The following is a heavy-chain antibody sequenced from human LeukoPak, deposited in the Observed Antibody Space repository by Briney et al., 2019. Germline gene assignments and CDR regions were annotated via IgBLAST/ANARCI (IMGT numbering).Heavy chain of an antibody. Sequence: SQTLSLTCAISGDSVSSNSAAWNWIRHSPSRGLELLGRTYYRSKWYNDYALSVKSRISINPDTSKKQFSLQLNSVTPEDTAVYYCARSYSSGWDFESWGQGTLVTVSS. CDR2: TYYRSKWYN. J-gene: IGHJ4*02. D-gene: IGHD6-19*01. CDR1: GDSVSSNSAA. CDR3: ARSYSSGWDFES. V-gene: IGHV6-1*01.